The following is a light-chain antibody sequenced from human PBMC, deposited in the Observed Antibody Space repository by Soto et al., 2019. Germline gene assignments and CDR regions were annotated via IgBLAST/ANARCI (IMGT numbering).Light chain of an antibody. V-gene: IGKV3D-20*02. CDR2: GAS. CDR1: QSVSSSY. Sequence: EIVLTQSPGTLSLSPGERATLSCRASQSVSSSYLAWYQQKPGQAPRLLIYGASSRATGIPDRFSGSGSGADFTLTISSLEPEDFAVYYCQQRSNWPGVTFGPGTKVDIK. J-gene: IGKJ3*01. CDR3: QQRSNWPGVT.